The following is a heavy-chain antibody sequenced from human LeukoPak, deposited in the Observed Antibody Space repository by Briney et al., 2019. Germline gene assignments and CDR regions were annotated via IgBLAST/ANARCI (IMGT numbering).Heavy chain of an antibody. D-gene: IGHD3-3*01. J-gene: IGHJ5*02. CDR3: ARDNVLRFLEPEDWFDP. CDR1: GGSISSYY. CDR2: IYYSGST. Sequence: SETLSLTCTVSGGSISSYYWSWIRQPPGKGLEWIGYIYYSGSTNYNPSLKSRVTISVDTSKNQFSLKLSSVTAADTAVYYCARDNVLRFLEPEDWFDPWGQGTLSPSPQ. V-gene: IGHV4-59*12.